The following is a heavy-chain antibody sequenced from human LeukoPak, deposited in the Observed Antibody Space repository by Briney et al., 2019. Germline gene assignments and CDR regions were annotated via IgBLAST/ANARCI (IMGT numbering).Heavy chain of an antibody. V-gene: IGHV4-59*01. J-gene: IGHJ4*02. Sequence: SGTLSLTCTVSGGSISSYYWSWIRQPPGKGLEWMGDIYYSGSTNYNPSLKSRVTTSFDTSKNQFSLKVSSVTGADTAVYYCAGGGSWELPNFDYWGQGTLVTVSS. CDR3: AGGGSWELPNFDY. D-gene: IGHD1-26*01. CDR2: IYYSGST. CDR1: GGSISSYY.